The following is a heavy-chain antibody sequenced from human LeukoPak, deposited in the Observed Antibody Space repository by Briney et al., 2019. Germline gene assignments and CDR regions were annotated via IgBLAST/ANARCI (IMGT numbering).Heavy chain of an antibody. CDR1: GFTFSSYS. CDR3: AREMVAYYDFWSGPEGVDY. D-gene: IGHD3-3*01. CDR2: ISSSSSYI. J-gene: IGHJ4*02. V-gene: IGHV3-21*01. Sequence: GGSLRLSCAASGFTFSSYSMNWVRQAPGKGLEWVSSISSSSSYIYYADSVKGRFTISRDNAKNSLYLQMNSLRAEDTAVYYCAREMVAYYDFWSGPEGVDYWGQGTLVTVSS.